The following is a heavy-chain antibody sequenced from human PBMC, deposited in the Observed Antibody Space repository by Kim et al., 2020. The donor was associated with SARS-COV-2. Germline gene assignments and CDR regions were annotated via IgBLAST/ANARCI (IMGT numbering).Heavy chain of an antibody. J-gene: IGHJ4*02. V-gene: IGHV3-21*01. Sequence: GGSLRLSCAASGFTFSSYSMNWVRQAPGKGLEWVSSISSSSSYIYYADSVKGRFTISRDNAKNSLYLQMNSLRAEDTAVYYCARDLLIVGAVFDYWGQGTLVTVSS. CDR3: ARDLLIVGAVFDY. CDR2: ISSSSSYI. CDR1: GFTFSSYS. D-gene: IGHD1-26*01.